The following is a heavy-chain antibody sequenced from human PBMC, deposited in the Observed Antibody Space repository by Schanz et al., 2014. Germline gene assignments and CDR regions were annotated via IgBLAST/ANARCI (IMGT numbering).Heavy chain of an antibody. CDR1: GFTVSSKY. CDR2: IFGGGST. J-gene: IGHJ3*02. CDR3: VRAKDAGYSSSWYLMNGLDI. D-gene: IGHD6-13*01. V-gene: IGHV3-66*01. Sequence: EVQLVESGGGLVQPGGSLRLSCAASGFTVSSKYMNWVRQAPGKGPEWVSVIFGGGSTNYADTVKGRFIISRDNSKNTQSHQMNSLQHDDTAVYYCVRAKDAGYSSSWYLMNGLDIWGQGTILTVSS.